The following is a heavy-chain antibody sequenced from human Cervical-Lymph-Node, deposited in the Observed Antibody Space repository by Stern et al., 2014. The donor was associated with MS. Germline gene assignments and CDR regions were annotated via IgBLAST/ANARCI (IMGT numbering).Heavy chain of an antibody. CDR3: ARLDGSGGWHQTFYYGMDV. Sequence: VQLVQSGAEVKKPGDYLKISCKGSGYKFTNYWIGWVRQMPGKGLEWMGRIYTGDSDSRYSPSFQGQVTISADKSISTAYLRGSSLKASDTAIYYCARLDGSGGWHQTFYYGMDVWGQGTTVTVS. CDR1: GYKFTNYW. D-gene: IGHD2-15*01. V-gene: IGHV5-51*01. CDR2: IYTGDSDS. J-gene: IGHJ6*02.